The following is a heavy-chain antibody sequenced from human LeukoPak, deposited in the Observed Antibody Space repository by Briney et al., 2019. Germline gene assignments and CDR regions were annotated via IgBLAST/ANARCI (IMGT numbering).Heavy chain of an antibody. J-gene: IGHJ5*02. CDR2: IYSSGST. Sequence: PSETLSLICTVSGASISSGDYHWTWIRQPPGKGLEWIGYIYSSGSTYYDPSLKSRVSISVDTSKNHLSLKLTSATAADTDVYSCATRFSGRPFDPWGQGTLVTVSS. CDR1: GASISSGDYH. CDR3: ATRFSGRPFDP. V-gene: IGHV4-30-4*08. D-gene: IGHD1-26*01.